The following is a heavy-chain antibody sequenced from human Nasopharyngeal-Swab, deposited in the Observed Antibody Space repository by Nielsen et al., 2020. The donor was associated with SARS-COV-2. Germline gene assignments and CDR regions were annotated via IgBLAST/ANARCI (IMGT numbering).Heavy chain of an antibody. D-gene: IGHD6-13*01. V-gene: IGHV4-34*01. CDR2: INHSGST. Sequence: ESLKISCAVYGGSFSGYYWSWIRQPPGKGLEWIGEINHSGSTNYNPSLKSRVTISVDTSKNQFSLKLSSVTAADTAVYYCARDYSSSWFFDYWGQGTLVTVSS. CDR3: ARDYSSSWFFDY. J-gene: IGHJ4*02. CDR1: GGSFSGYY.